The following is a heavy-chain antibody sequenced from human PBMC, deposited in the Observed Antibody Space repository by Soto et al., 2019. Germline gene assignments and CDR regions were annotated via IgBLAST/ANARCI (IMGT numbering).Heavy chain of an antibody. CDR2: ISWDGANI. CDR3: ARGDTSDS. V-gene: IGHV3-9*01. D-gene: IGHD5-18*01. J-gene: IGHJ4*02. CDR1: GFTFDSFA. Sequence: GGSLRLSCAASGFTFDSFAIQWVRQAPGKGLEWVSSISWDGANIAYADAVKGRFTISRDNAKKFAFLQMNSLRSDDSAFYYCARGDTSDSWGQGTLVTVSS.